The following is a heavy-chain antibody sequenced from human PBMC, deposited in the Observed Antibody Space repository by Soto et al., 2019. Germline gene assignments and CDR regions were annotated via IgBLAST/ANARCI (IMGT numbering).Heavy chain of an antibody. CDR1: GGSISSSSYY. J-gene: IGHJ5*02. Sequence: QLQLQESGPGLVKPSETLSLTCTVSGGSISSSSYYWGWIRQPPGKGLEWIGSIFYSGSTYYNPSLKSRATISVDTSKNQFSLELISVTAADTAVYYCARGYDFWSGYLGPNNWFDPWGQGTLVTVSS. V-gene: IGHV4-39*01. D-gene: IGHD3-3*01. CDR2: IFYSGST. CDR3: ARGYDFWSGYLGPNNWFDP.